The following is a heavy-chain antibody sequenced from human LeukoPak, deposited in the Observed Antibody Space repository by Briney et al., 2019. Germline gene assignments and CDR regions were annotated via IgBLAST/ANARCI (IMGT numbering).Heavy chain of an antibody. Sequence: PSQTLSLTCTVSGGSISSGDYYWSWIRQPPGKGLEWIGYIYYSGSTYYNPPLKSRVTISVDTSKNQFSLKLSSVTAADTAVYYCARVGRSAYFDYWGQGTLVTVSS. CDR1: GGSISSGDYY. CDR3: ARVGRSAYFDY. D-gene: IGHD2-15*01. CDR2: IYYSGST. V-gene: IGHV4-30-4*08. J-gene: IGHJ4*02.